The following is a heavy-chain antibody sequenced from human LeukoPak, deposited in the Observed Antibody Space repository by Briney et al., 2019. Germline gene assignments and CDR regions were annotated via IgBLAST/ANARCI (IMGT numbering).Heavy chain of an antibody. CDR3: ARLPPYIVVVPAAMGENGRDWFDP. Sequence: PSETLSLTCTVSGGSTSSYYWSWIRQPPGKGLEWIGYIYYSGSTNYNPSLKSRVIISVDTSKNQFSLKLSSVTAADTAVYYCARLPPYIVVVPAAMGENGRDWFDPWGQGTLVTVSS. J-gene: IGHJ5*02. CDR1: GGSTSSYY. CDR2: IYYSGST. D-gene: IGHD2-2*01. V-gene: IGHV4-59*08.